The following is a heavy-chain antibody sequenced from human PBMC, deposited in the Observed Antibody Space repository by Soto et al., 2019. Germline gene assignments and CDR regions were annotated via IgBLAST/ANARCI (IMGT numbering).Heavy chain of an antibody. J-gene: IGHJ4*02. V-gene: IGHV3-15*01. CDR3: TTGRFSSSLYFDS. CDR1: GITFSNVW. D-gene: IGHD6-6*01. CDR2: IKSKTDGGTT. Sequence: EVQLVESGGGLVKPGGTLRVSCAASGITFSNVWMTWVRQAPGKGLEWVGRIKSKTDGGTTDYGAPERGRFTISRDDSKNTLYLQMNSLKTEDTAVYYCTTGRFSSSLYFDSWGQGTLVTVSS.